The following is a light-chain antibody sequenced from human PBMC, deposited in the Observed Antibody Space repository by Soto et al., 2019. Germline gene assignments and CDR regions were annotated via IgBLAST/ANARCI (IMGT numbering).Light chain of an antibody. CDR3: QQFGRSSWT. J-gene: IGKJ1*01. CDR1: QSVSSSD. V-gene: IGKV3-20*01. Sequence: EIVLTQSPGTLSLSPGERATLSCRASQSVSSSDLAWYQQKPGQAPRLLIDGASSRATGTPDRFSGSGAGTDFNLTISRLEPEDVAVYYCQQFGRSSWTFGQGTKVELK. CDR2: GAS.